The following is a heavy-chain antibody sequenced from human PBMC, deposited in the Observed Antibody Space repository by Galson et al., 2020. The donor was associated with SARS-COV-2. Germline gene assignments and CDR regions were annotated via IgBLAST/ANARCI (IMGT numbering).Heavy chain of an antibody. CDR3: AREEIRDYFDY. V-gene: IGHV3-30*04. Sequence: GGSLRLSCAASGFTFSSYAMHWVRQAPGKGLEWVAVISYDGSNKYYADSVKGRFTISRDNSKNTLYLQMNSLRAEDTAVYYCAREEIRDYFDYWGQGTLVTVSS. J-gene: IGHJ4*02. CDR1: GFTFSSYA. CDR2: ISYDGSNK.